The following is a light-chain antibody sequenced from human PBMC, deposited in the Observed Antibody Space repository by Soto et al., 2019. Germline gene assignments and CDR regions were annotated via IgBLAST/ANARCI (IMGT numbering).Light chain of an antibody. CDR2: LGS. CDR3: MRVRQTFRYN. V-gene: IGKV2-28*01. J-gene: IGKJ2*01. Sequence: EIVLTQSPLSLPATPGEPASISCRSRQSLLQINGYNYLAWYVQKQGQSPQLRTYLGSSRASGGPDRLSGSGSGTDVSLEISIVEAEDVGVYYCMRVRQTFRYNFSQGTQLEIK. CDR1: QSLLQINGYNY.